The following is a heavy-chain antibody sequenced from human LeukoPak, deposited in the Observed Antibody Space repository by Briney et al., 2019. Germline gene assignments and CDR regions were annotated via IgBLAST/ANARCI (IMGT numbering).Heavy chain of an antibody. CDR1: GGTFSSYA. CDR3: ARGVRIAVAGPRRFDP. CDR2: IIPIFGTA. D-gene: IGHD6-19*01. J-gene: IGHJ5*02. V-gene: IGHV1-69*06. Sequence: WASVKVSCKASGGTFSSYAISWVRQAPGQGLEWMGGIIPIFGTANYAQKFQGRVTITADKSTSTAYKELSSLRSEDTAVYYCARGVRIAVAGPRRFDPWGQGTLVTVPS.